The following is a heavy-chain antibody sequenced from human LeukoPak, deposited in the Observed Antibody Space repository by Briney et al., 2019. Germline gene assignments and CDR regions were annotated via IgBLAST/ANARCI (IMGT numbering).Heavy chain of an antibody. J-gene: IGHJ4*02. CDR3: AREAHDSSGYYYGGFDY. D-gene: IGHD3-22*01. V-gene: IGHV1-2*06. CDR2: INPNSGGT. Sequence: ASVKVSCKASGYTFTGYYMHRVRQAPGQGLEWMGRINPNSGGTNYAQKFQGRVTMTRDTSISTAYMELSRLRSDDTAVYYCAREAHDSSGYYYGGFDYWGQGTLVTVSS. CDR1: GYTFTGYY.